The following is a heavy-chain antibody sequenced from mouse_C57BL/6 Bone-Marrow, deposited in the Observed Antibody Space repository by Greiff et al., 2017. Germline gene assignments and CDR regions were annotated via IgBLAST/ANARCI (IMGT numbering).Heavy chain of an antibody. CDR2: IDPEDGDT. CDR3: TRALLAWFAY. D-gene: IGHD1-2*01. J-gene: IGHJ3*01. CDR1: GFNIKDYY. V-gene: IGHV14-1*01. Sequence: VQLQQSGAELVRPGASVKLSCTASGFNIKDYYMHWVKQRPEQGLEWIGRIDPEDGDTEYAPKFQGKATLTADTSSNTAYLQRSRLTSEDAAVYYCTRALLAWFAYWGQGTLVTVSA.